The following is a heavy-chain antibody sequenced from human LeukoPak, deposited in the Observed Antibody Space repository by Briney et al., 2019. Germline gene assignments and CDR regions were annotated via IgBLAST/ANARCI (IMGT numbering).Heavy chain of an antibody. Sequence: GSLRLSCSASGFTFSSYWMSWIRQPPGKGLEWIGYIYYSGSTNYNPSLKSRVTISVDTSKNQFSLKLSSVTAADTAVYYCAKSYDSSGYYNYWGQGTLVTVSS. CDR3: AKSYDSSGYYNY. CDR2: IYYSGST. V-gene: IGHV4-59*01. J-gene: IGHJ4*02. CDR1: GFTFSSYW. D-gene: IGHD3-22*01.